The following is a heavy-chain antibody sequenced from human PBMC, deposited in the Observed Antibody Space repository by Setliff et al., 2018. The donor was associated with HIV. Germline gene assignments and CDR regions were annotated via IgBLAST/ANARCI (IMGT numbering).Heavy chain of an antibody. Sequence: ASVKVSCKASGYTFTSCFMHWVRQAPGQGLEYMGIINPSDGSTDYLEKFQGRVTMTSDTSTSTVYMELSSLTSEDTAIYYCAKEYHSAATGARLANYAPDDYWGQGTLVTVSS. V-gene: IGHV1-46*01. CDR3: AKEYHSAATGARLANYAPDDY. CDR1: GYTFTSCF. J-gene: IGHJ4*02. CDR2: INPSDGST. D-gene: IGHD6-13*01.